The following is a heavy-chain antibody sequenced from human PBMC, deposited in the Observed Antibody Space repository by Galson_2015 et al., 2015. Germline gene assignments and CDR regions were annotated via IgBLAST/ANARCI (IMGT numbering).Heavy chain of an antibody. J-gene: IGHJ3*02. CDR2: IKSKTDGGTT. V-gene: IGHV3-15*01. D-gene: IGHD3-9*01. Sequence: SLRLSCAASGFTFSNAWMSWVRQAPGKGLEWVGRIKSKTDGGTTDYAAPVKGRFTISRDDSKNTLYLQMNSLKTEDTAVYYCTTDFRYFDWLYPGAAFDIWGQGTMVTVSS. CDR1: GFTFSNAW. CDR3: TTDFRYFDWLYPGAAFDI.